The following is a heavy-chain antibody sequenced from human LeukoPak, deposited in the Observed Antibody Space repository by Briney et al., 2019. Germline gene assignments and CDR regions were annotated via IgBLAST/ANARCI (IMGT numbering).Heavy chain of an antibody. CDR1: GGTVTSSTYF. V-gene: IGHV4-39*07. CDR2: ISYSGAT. J-gene: IGHJ4*02. CDR3: ARLVSLTGGLDN. Sequence: SETLSLTCTLSGGTVTSSTYFWGWIRQPPGKGLEWIGSISYSGATYYNPSLKSRVSMSVHTSKNQFSLKLSSVTAADTAVYYCARLVSLTGGLDNWGQGTLVTVSS. D-gene: IGHD7-27*01.